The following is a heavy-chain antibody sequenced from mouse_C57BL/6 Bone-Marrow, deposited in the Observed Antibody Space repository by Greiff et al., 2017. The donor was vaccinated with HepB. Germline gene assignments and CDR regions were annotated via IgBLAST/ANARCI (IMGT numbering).Heavy chain of an antibody. V-gene: IGHV5-12*01. Sequence: EVKLMESGGGLVQPGGSLKLSCAASGFTFSDYYMYWVRQTPEKRLEWVAYISNGGGSTYYPDTVKGRFTISRDNAKNTLYLQMSRLKSEDTAMYYCARVYYDYPYYFDYWGQGTTLTVSS. CDR1: GFTFSDYY. CDR3: ARVYYDYPYYFDY. D-gene: IGHD2-4*01. J-gene: IGHJ2*01. CDR2: ISNGGGST.